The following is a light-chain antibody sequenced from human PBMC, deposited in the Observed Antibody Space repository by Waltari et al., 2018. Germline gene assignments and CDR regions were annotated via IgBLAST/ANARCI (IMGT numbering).Light chain of an antibody. CDR3: ASYTTAYTWV. J-gene: IGLJ3*02. V-gene: IGLV2-14*03. CDR2: DVG. Sequence: QSALTQPASVSGSPGQSLTISCAGTISDIGTYNFVAWYQQVPGKVPNLIIFDVGKRPSGVSNRFSGSESDNTASLTISGLLAEDEADYYCASYTTAYTWVFGGGTRLTVL. CDR1: ISDIGTYNF.